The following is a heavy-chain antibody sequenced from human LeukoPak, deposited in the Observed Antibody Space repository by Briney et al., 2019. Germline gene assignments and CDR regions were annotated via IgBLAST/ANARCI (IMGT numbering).Heavy chain of an antibody. CDR2: IRYDGSNK. D-gene: IGHD3-16*02. CDR3: AKGRGDYVWGSYRPNWFDP. Sequence: GGALRLSCAASGFTFSSYGMHWFRQAPGKGLEWVAFIRYDGSNKYYADSVKGRFTISRDNSKNTLYLQMNSLRAEDTAVYYCAKGRGDYVWGSYRPNWFDPWGQGTLVTVSS. J-gene: IGHJ5*02. V-gene: IGHV3-30*02. CDR1: GFTFSSYG.